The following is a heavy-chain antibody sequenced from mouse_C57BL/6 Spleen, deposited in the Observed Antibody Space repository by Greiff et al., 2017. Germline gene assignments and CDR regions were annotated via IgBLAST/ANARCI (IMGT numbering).Heavy chain of an antibody. V-gene: IGHV1-74*01. CDR2: LHPSDSDT. D-gene: IGHD1-1*01. Sequence: QVQLQQPGAELVKPGASVKVSCKASGYTFTSYWMHWVKQRPGQGLEWIGRLHPSDSDTNYHPKFKGKATLTVDKSSSTAYMQLSSLTTEDSAVYYCAPIYCDGSSHMYFDVWGTGTTVTVSS. J-gene: IGHJ1*03. CDR3: APIYCDGSSHMYFDV. CDR1: GYTFTSYW.